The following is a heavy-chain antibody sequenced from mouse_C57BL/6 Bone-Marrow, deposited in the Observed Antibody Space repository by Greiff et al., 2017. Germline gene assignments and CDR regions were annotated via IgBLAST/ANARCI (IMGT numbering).Heavy chain of an antibody. CDR2: IYPGNSDT. J-gene: IGHJ2*01. V-gene: IGHV1-5*01. CDR1: GYTFTSYW. D-gene: IGHD3-2*02. Sequence: VQLQQSGTVLARPGASVKMSCKTSGYTFTSYWMHWVKQRPGQGLEWIGAIYPGNSDTSYNQKFKGKAKLTSVTSASTASMELSSLTNEDSAVYYCTRMAGGPLDYWGQGTTLTVSS. CDR3: TRMAGGPLDY.